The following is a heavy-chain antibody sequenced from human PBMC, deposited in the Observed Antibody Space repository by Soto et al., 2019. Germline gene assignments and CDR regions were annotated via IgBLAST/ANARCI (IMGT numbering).Heavy chain of an antibody. Sequence: SETLSLTCTVSGGSINSGAYYWSWVRQHPGKGLEWIGYIYYSGSTYFSPSLKSRLTISIDTSKNQFSLKLSSVTAADTAMYYCARARLRAVYAFDFWGQGKMVT. CDR3: ARARLRAVYAFDF. V-gene: IGHV4-31*03. CDR2: IYYSGST. D-gene: IGHD5-12*01. J-gene: IGHJ3*01. CDR1: GGSINSGAYY.